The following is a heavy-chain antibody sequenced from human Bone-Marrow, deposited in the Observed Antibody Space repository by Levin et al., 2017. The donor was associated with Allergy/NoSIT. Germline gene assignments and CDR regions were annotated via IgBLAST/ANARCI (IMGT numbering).Heavy chain of an antibody. J-gene: IGHJ2*01. Sequence: GGSLRLSCAASAFTFSTSWMSWVRQAPGKGLEWVANIKYDGSEKYYVDSVKGRFTISRDNAKNSLYLQMSSLRAEDTAVYYCARDTPNQGWYFDLWGRGTLVIVSS. V-gene: IGHV3-7*04. CDR1: AFTFSTSW. CDR2: IKYDGSEK. CDR3: ARDTPNQGWYFDL.